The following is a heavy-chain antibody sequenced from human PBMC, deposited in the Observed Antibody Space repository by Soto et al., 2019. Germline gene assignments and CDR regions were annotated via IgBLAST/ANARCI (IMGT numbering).Heavy chain of an antibody. CDR1: GGTFSSYA. CDR3: ARAAGIAARFGMGV. J-gene: IGHJ6*02. D-gene: IGHD6-6*01. V-gene: IGHV1-69*13. Sequence: ASVKVSCKASGGTFSSYAISWVRQAPGQGLEWMGGIIPIFGTANYAQKFQGRVTITADESTSTAYMELSSLRSEDTAVYYCARAAGIAARFGMGVWGQGTTVTVSS. CDR2: IIPIFGTA.